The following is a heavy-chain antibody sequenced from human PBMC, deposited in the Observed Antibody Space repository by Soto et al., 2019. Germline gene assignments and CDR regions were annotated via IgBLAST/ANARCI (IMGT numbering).Heavy chain of an antibody. CDR3: ASDSGSHTGMDV. Sequence: PSETLSLTCTVSGGSISSYYWSWIRQPPGKGLEWIGYIYYSGSTNYNPSLKSRVTISVDTSKKQFSLKLSSVTAADTAVYYCASDSGSHTGMDVWGQGTTVTVSS. J-gene: IGHJ6*02. CDR1: GGSISSYY. V-gene: IGHV4-59*01. CDR2: IYYSGST. D-gene: IGHD1-26*01.